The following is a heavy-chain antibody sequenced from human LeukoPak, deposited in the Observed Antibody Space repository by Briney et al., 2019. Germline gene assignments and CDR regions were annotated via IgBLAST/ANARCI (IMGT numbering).Heavy chain of an antibody. D-gene: IGHD6-19*01. Sequence: PSETLSLTCTVSGGSISSYYWSWIRQPAGKGLEWIGRIYTSGSTNYNPSLKSRVTMSVDTSKSQFSLKLSSVTAADTAVYYCATEGAVTGTVHYWGQGTLVTVSS. CDR1: GGSISSYY. J-gene: IGHJ4*02. CDR2: IYTSGST. V-gene: IGHV4-4*07. CDR3: ATEGAVTGTVHY.